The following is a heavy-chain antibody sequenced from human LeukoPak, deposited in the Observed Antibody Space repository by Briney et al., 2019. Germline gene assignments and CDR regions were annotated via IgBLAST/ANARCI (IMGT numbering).Heavy chain of an antibody. CDR3: ARVRVYSSGWGMPDAFDI. J-gene: IGHJ3*02. CDR2: INPSGGST. D-gene: IGHD6-19*01. CDR1: GYTFTGYY. V-gene: IGHV1-46*01. Sequence: ASVKVSCKASGYTFTGYYMHWVRQAPGQGLEWMGIINPSGGSTSYAQKFQGRVTMTRDMSTSTVYMELSSLRSEDTAVYYCARVRVYSSGWGMPDAFDIWGQGTMVTVSS.